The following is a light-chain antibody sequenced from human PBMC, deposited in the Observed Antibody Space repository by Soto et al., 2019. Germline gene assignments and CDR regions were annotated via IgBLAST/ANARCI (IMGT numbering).Light chain of an antibody. V-gene: IGLV2-14*03. CDR1: SGDVGAYNY. Sequence: QSALTQPASVSGSPGQSISMSCTGTSGDVGAYNYVSWFQHHPGKAPRIILYDVSNRPSGVSNRFSGSKSGNTASLTISGLQAEDEADYYCSSFTTSNTLVFGGGTKVTVL. J-gene: IGLJ3*02. CDR3: SSFTTSNTLV. CDR2: DVS.